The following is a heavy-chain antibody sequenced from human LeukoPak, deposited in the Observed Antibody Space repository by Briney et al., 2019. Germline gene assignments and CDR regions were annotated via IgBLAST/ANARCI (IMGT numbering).Heavy chain of an antibody. Sequence: SETLSLTCTVSGGSISSYYWSWIRQPAGKGLEWIGRIYTSGSTNYNPSLKSRVTMSIDTFNNQFSLNLASVTAADTAVYYCARVNCSSTSCSSFDHWGQGTLVTVSS. D-gene: IGHD2-2*01. CDR1: GGSISSYY. V-gene: IGHV4-4*07. CDR2: IYTSGST. CDR3: ARVNCSSTSCSSFDH. J-gene: IGHJ5*02.